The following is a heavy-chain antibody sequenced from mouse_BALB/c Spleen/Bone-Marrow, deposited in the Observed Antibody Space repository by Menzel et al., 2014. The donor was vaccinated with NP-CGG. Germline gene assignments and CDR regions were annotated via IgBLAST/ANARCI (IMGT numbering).Heavy chain of an antibody. CDR2: IRNKANGYTT. V-gene: IGHV7-3*02. Sequence: EVMLVESGGGLVQPGGSLGLSCATSGFTFTDYYMNWVRQPPGKALEWLGFIRNKANGYTTEYSASVKSRFTISRDNSQNILYLQMNTLRADDSATYYCARDKGRVFSDYWGQGTTLTVSS. CDR1: GFTFTDYY. CDR3: ARDKGRVFSDY. J-gene: IGHJ2*01.